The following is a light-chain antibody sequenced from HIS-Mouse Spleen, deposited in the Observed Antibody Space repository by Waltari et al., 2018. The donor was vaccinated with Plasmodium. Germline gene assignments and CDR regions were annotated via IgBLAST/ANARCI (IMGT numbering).Light chain of an antibody. Sequence: QSALTQPASVSGSPGQSITISCTGTSSDVGGSNSVSWYQQHPDKAPKLMIYDVSNRPSGVSNRFSGSKSGNTASLTISGLQAEDEADYYCSSYTSSSTLNYVFGTGTKVTVL. CDR3: SSYTSSSTLNYV. CDR2: DVS. J-gene: IGLJ1*01. CDR1: SSDVGGSNS. V-gene: IGLV2-14*03.